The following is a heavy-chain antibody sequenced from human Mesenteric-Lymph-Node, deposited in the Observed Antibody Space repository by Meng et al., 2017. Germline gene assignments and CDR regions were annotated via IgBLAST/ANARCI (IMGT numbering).Heavy chain of an antibody. J-gene: IGHJ4*02. CDR2: IDTSGST. D-gene: IGHD3-3*01. Sequence: SEPLSPTCTVPGGSISTGSYYWSWFGQPAAKGLEWIGRIDTSGSTNNNPSLKSRVTISVDTSKNQFSLKLSSVTAAYTAVYYCARFRSAWDDYWGQGTLVTVSS. CDR1: GGSISTGSYY. CDR3: ARFRSAWDDY. V-gene: IGHV4-61*02.